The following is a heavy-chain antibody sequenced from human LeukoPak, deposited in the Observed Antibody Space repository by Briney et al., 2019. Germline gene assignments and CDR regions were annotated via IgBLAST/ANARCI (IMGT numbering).Heavy chain of an antibody. CDR2: INHSGST. Sequence: SETLSLTCAVYGGSFSGYYWSWIRQPPGKGLEWIGEINHSGSTNYNPSLKSRVTISVDTSKNQFSLKLSSVTAADTAVYYCARGFRYYDYVWGSYRSYYFDYWGQGTLVTVSS. J-gene: IGHJ4*02. D-gene: IGHD3-16*02. CDR3: ARGFRYYDYVWGSYRSYYFDY. V-gene: IGHV4-34*01. CDR1: GGSFSGYY.